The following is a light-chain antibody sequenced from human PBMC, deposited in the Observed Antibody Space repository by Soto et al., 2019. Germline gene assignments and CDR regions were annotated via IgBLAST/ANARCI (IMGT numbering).Light chain of an antibody. Sequence: DIQMTKSHSTLYASVGDRVTITCRASQSIGTWLAWDQQKPGKAPKLLIYKASTLESAVPSRFSGSGSGTEFTLTSSSLQADDFETYYCRRYDSYQTFGQGTTLEIK. J-gene: IGKJ2*01. CDR3: RRYDSYQT. CDR1: QSIGTW. V-gene: IGKV1-5*03. CDR2: KAS.